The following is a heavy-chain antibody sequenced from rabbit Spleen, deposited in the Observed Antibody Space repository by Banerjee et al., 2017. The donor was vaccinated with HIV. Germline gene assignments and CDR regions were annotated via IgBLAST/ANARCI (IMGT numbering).Heavy chain of an antibody. Sequence: QSLEESGGGLVQPEGSLALTCKASGFSFSSSDYICWVRLAPGKGLEWISCIAGSSSGFTYSATWAKGRFTISKTSSTTVTLQMTSLTAADTATYFCARDTSSSFSSYGMDLLGPGTLVTVS. J-gene: IGHJ6*01. D-gene: IGHD1-1*01. CDR1: GFSFSSSDY. CDR3: ARDTSSSFSSYGMDL. CDR2: IAGSSSGFT. V-gene: IGHV1S40*01.